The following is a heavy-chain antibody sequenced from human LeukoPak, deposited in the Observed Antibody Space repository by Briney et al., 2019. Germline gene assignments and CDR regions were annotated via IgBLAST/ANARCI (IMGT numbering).Heavy chain of an antibody. V-gene: IGHV3-9*01. CDR3: AKDPTYGWNTYYFDY. CDR2: ISWNSGSI. J-gene: IGHJ4*02. D-gene: IGHD2-8*01. CDR1: GFTFDDYA. Sequence: GRSLRLSCAASGFTFDDYAMHWVRQAPGKGLEWVSGISWNSGSIGYADSVKGRFTISRDNAKNSLYLQMNSLRAEDTALYYCAKDPTYGWNTYYFDYWGQGTLVTVSS.